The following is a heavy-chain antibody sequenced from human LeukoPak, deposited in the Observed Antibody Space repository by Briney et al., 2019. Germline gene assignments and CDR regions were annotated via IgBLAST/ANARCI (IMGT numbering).Heavy chain of an antibody. J-gene: IGHJ5*02. Sequence: PGESLKISCKGSGYSFTSYWISWVRQMPGKGLEWMGRIDPSDSYTNYSPSFQGHVTISADKSISTAYLQWSSLKASDTAMYYCARTGSRPRPYNWFDPWGQGTLVTVSS. D-gene: IGHD3-10*01. CDR2: IDPSDSYT. CDR1: GYSFTSYW. V-gene: IGHV5-10-1*01. CDR3: ARTGSRPRPYNWFDP.